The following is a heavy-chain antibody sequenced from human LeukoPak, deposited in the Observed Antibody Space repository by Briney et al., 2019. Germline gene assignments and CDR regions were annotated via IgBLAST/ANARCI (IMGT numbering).Heavy chain of an antibody. CDR3: ARDLGLYGGNSALDY. J-gene: IGHJ4*02. CDR1: GGTFSSYT. V-gene: IGHV1-69*13. CDR2: IIPIFGTA. D-gene: IGHD4-23*01. Sequence: SVKVSCKASGGTFSSYTISWVRQAPGQRLEWMGGIIPIFGTANYAQKFQGRVTITADESPRTAYMELSSLRSEDTAVYYCARDLGLYGGNSALDYWGQGTLVTVSS.